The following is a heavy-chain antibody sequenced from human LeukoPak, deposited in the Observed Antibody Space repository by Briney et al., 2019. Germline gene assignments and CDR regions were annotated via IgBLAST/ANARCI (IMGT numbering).Heavy chain of an antibody. CDR1: GFTFSSYW. D-gene: IGHD3-22*01. CDR3: ARDWLAGNPYHAFDL. V-gene: IGHV3-7*01. CDR2: IKEDGSEE. Sequence: PGGSLRLSCAASGFTFSSYWMSWVRQAPGKGLECVANIKEDGSEEYYVDSVKGRFSISRDNAKNSLYLQMNILRAEDTAVYYCARDWLAGNPYHAFDLWGKGTMVTVSS. J-gene: IGHJ3*01.